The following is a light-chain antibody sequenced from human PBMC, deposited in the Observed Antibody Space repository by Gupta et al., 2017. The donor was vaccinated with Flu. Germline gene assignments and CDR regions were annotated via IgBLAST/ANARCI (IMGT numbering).Light chain of an antibody. CDR2: GNN. Sequence: QSVLTQPPSVSGAPGQGVTISCTGSSIDIGAGYDVHWYQQLPGTAPTLLIYGNNNRPSGVPDRFSGSKSGTSASLAITGLQAEDEADYYCQSYDSNWVVFGGGTTLTVL. J-gene: IGLJ2*01. CDR3: QSYDSNWVV. CDR1: SIDIGAGYD. V-gene: IGLV1-40*01.